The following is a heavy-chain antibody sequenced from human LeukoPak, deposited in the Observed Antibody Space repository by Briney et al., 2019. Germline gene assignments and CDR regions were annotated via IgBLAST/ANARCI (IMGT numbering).Heavy chain of an antibody. CDR2: ISTSGSTV. J-gene: IGHJ5*02. CDR1: GFTFSTYT. D-gene: IGHD3-16*01. Sequence: GGSLRLSCAASGFTFSTYTMNWVRQAPGRGLDWVSYISTSGSTVYYADSVKGRFTISRDNAKNSLYLQMNSLRAEDTAVYYCARWGIGGYDAWGQGTLVTVSS. V-gene: IGHV3-48*04. CDR3: ARWGIGGYDA.